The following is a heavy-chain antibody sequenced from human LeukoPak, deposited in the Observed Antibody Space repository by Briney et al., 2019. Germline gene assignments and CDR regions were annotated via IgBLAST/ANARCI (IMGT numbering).Heavy chain of an antibody. CDR1: GGTFSSYA. CDR3: ARLRGTKTPLDY. V-gene: IGHV1-69*13. D-gene: IGHD1-1*01. J-gene: IGHJ4*02. CDR2: IIPIFGTA. Sequence: GASVKVSCKASGGTFSSYAISWVRQAPGQGLEWMGGIIPIFGTANYAQKFQGRVTITADESTSTAYMELSSLRSEDTAVYYCARLRGTKTPLDYWGQGTLVTVSS.